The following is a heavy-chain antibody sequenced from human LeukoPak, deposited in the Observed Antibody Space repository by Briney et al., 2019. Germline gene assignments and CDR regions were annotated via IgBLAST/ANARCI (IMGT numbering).Heavy chain of an antibody. CDR1: GDSISSSHW. D-gene: IGHD5-24*01. Sequence: SETLSLTCAVSGDSISSSHWWSWVRQPPGKGLEWIGEVSLGGSTNYNPSLESRVTISLDKSTNQFSLRLGSVTAADTAVYFCARNGAYNLDHWGQGTLVTVSS. V-gene: IGHV4-4*02. CDR3: ARNGAYNLDH. CDR2: VSLGGST. J-gene: IGHJ4*02.